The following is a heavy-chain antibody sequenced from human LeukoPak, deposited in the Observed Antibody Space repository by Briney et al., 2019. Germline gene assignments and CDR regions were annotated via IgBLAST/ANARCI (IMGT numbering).Heavy chain of an antibody. CDR2: IIPIFGTA. Sequence: SVKVSCKAPGGTFSSYAISWVRQAPGQGLEWMGRIIPIFGTANYAQKFQGRVTITADESTSTAYMELSSLRSEDTAVYYCARSGSSSWYWKFDYWGQGTLVTVSS. J-gene: IGHJ4*02. V-gene: IGHV1-69*15. CDR3: ARSGSSSWYWKFDY. CDR1: GGTFSSYA. D-gene: IGHD6-13*01.